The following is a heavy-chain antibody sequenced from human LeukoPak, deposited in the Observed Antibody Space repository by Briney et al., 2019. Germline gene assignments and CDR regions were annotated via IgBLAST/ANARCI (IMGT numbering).Heavy chain of an antibody. CDR2: IYHSGST. CDR3: AVSLGYSYGYDY. Sequence: RASQTLSLTCAVSGGSISSGGYSWSWIRQPPGKGLEWIGYIYHSGSTYYNPSLKSRVTISVDRSKNQFSLKLSSVTAADTAVYYCAVSLGYSYGYDYWGQGTLATVSS. J-gene: IGHJ4*02. CDR1: GGSISSGGYS. D-gene: IGHD5-18*01. V-gene: IGHV4-30-2*01.